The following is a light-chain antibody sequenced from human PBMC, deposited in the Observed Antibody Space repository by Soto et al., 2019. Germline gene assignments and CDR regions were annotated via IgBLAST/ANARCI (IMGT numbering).Light chain of an antibody. CDR3: QQYGTSPWT. Sequence: ENVLTQSPGTLSLSPGERVTLSCRASQSVAGSYLAWYQQKPGQAPRLLIYSASIRATAIPDRFSGSGSGTDFTLTISRLEPEDFAVYYCQQYGTSPWTFGQGTKVEIK. V-gene: IGKV3-20*01. CDR1: QSVAGSY. CDR2: SAS. J-gene: IGKJ1*01.